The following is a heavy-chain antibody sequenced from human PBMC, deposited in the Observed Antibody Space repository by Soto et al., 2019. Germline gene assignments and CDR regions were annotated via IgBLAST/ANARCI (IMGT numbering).Heavy chain of an antibody. CDR1: GFTFSTYT. Sequence: PGGSLRLSCAASGFTFSTYTMTWVRQAPGKGLEWVSSVGGSGDGTYYADSVKGRFTISRDNSKNTLYLQMNSLRAEDTAIYYCEKAREVTLIRISLDQWGQGTLVTVSS. J-gene: IGHJ4*02. D-gene: IGHD3-10*01. CDR2: VGGSGDGT. CDR3: EKAREVTLIRISLDQ. V-gene: IGHV3-23*01.